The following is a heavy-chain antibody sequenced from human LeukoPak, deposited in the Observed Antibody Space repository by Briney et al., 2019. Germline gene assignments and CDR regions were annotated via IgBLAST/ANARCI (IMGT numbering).Heavy chain of an antibody. CDR3: AKVSGYSIDY. Sequence: GESLKISRKGSGYTFTSDWIAWLRQMPGKGLEWMGIIYPGNSDTRYSPSFRGQVTMSVDKSISTAYVQWSGLRASDTAMYYCAKVSGYSIDYWGLGTLVTVSS. V-gene: IGHV5-51*01. CDR1: GYTFTSDW. D-gene: IGHD6-13*01. CDR2: IYPGNSDT. J-gene: IGHJ4*02.